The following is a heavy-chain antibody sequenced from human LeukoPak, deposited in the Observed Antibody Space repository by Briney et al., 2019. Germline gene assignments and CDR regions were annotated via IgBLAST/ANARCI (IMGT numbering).Heavy chain of an antibody. J-gene: IGHJ4*02. V-gene: IGHV3-23*01. Sequence: PGGSLRLSCAASGFTFSSYAMSWVRQAPGKGLEWVSAISGSGGSTYYADSVKGRFTISRGNSKNTLYLQMNSLRAEDTAVYYCAKDLDYYDSSGYYGPDYWGQGTLVTVSS. CDR1: GFTFSSYA. CDR2: ISGSGGST. CDR3: AKDLDYYDSSGYYGPDY. D-gene: IGHD3-22*01.